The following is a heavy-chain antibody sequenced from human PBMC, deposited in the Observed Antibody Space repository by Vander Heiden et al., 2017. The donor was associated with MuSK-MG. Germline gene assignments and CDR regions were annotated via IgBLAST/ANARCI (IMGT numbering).Heavy chain of an antibody. Sequence: QLQLQESGPGLVKPSATLSLTCTVSGGSISSSSYYWGWIRQPPGTGLEWIASIYYSGSTFYNPSLKSRVTISVDASKNQLSLKLSSVTAADTAVYYCARHIYGMDVWGQGTTVTVPS. CDR3: ARHIYGMDV. CDR1: GGSISSSSYY. V-gene: IGHV4-39*01. J-gene: IGHJ6*01. CDR2: IYYSGST.